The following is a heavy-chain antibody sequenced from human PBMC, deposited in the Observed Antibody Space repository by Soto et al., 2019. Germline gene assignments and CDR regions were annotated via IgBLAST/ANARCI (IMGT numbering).Heavy chain of an antibody. Sequence: EVQLLESGGGLVQPGGSLRLSCAASGFTFSSYGMSWVRQAPGMGLEWVSSISGSGGSTYYADSVKGRFTISRDNSKNTLYLQMNSLRAEDTAVYYCAKVVVPAATYYFDYWGQGTLVTVSS. D-gene: IGHD2-2*01. CDR3: AKVVVPAATYYFDY. CDR1: GFTFSSYG. V-gene: IGHV3-23*01. CDR2: ISGSGGST. J-gene: IGHJ4*02.